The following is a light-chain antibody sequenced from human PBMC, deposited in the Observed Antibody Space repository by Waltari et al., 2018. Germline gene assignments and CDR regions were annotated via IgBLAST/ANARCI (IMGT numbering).Light chain of an antibody. Sequence: QSGLTQPPSASGTPGQRVTISCSGSNSNIGDNTVNWYQMLPGPAPKLLIYTNDQRPSGVPDRFSASKSGTSASLAITGLQSEDEALYYCAAWDDTLNGPVFGGGTQVTVL. J-gene: IGLJ2*01. CDR2: TND. V-gene: IGLV1-44*01. CDR1: NSNIGDNT. CDR3: AAWDDTLNGPV.